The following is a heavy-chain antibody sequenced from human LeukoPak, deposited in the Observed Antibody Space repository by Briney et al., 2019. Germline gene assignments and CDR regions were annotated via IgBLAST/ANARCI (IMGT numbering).Heavy chain of an antibody. V-gene: IGHV4-59*01. D-gene: IGHD6-19*01. CDR2: IYYSGST. Sequence: PSETLSLTCAVYGGSFSTYYWSWVRQPPGKGLEWIGYIYYSGSTNYNPSLKSRVTISVDTSKNQFSLKLSSVTAADTAVYYCASSYSSGWFDYWGQGTLVTVSS. J-gene: IGHJ4*02. CDR1: GGSFSTYY. CDR3: ASSYSSGWFDY.